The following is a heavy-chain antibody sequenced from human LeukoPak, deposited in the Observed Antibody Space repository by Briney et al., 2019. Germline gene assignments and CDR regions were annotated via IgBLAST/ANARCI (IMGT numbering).Heavy chain of an antibody. D-gene: IGHD3-16*01. Sequence: GGSLRLSCVASGFTFSSYGIHWVRQAPGKGLEWVAVISYDGSNKYYTDSVKGRFTISRDNAKNSLYLQMNSLRAEDTALYYCAKDGAYHFDYWGQGTLVTVSS. CDR3: AKDGAYHFDY. V-gene: IGHV3-30*18. CDR2: ISYDGSNK. CDR1: GFTFSSYG. J-gene: IGHJ4*02.